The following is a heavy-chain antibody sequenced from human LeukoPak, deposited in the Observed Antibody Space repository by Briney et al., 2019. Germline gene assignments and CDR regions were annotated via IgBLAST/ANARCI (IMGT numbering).Heavy chain of an antibody. J-gene: IGHJ4*02. V-gene: IGHV3-15*01. Sequence: GGSLRLSCAASVYTFSNAWMSWARQARGRGVEWVALYKGKLDGGTVDYVAPVKVRFIISRDDSKDTVYLEMNSLQSEDTAVYYCTTLPLIRGVGGGYWGQGTLVTVSS. CDR2: YKGKLDGGTV. CDR3: TTLPLIRGVGGGY. CDR1: VYTFSNAW. D-gene: IGHD3-10*01.